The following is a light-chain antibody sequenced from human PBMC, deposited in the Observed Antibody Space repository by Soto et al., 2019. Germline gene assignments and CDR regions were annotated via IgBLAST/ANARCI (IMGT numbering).Light chain of an antibody. CDR2: GNN. CDR3: AAWDDSLNEGV. V-gene: IGLV1-44*01. J-gene: IGLJ1*01. Sequence: QSVLTQPPSASGTPGQGVTISCSGSSSNIGGNTVNWYQQLPGTAPKLLIYGNNQRPSGVPDRFSGSKSGTSASLAINGLQSEDEADNYCAAWDDSLNEGVFGTGTKVTVL. CDR1: SSNIGGNT.